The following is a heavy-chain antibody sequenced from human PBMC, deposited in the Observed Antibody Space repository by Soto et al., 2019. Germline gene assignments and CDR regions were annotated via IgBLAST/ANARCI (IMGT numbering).Heavy chain of an antibody. V-gene: IGHV1-46*01. Sequence: GASVKVSCKASGYTFTSYYIHWVRQAPGQGLEWMGIINPSDGGTRYAQKLQGRVTMTRDTSTSTIYMEVTSLKSEDTAVYYCARDMQWRPFSYRLQFDYWGQGTLVTVSS. CDR2: INPSDGGT. CDR3: ARDMQWRPFSYRLQFDY. D-gene: IGHD6-19*01. J-gene: IGHJ4*02. CDR1: GYTFTSYY.